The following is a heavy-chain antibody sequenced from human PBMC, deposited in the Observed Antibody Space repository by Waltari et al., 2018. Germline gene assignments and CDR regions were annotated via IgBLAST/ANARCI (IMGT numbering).Heavy chain of an antibody. Sequence: HVQLVESGGGVVQPGGSLRLSCAASGFTFSSYGMHWVRQAPGKGLEGVAFIRYDGSNKYYADSVKGRFTISRDNSKNTLYLQMNSLRAEDTAVYYCAKDAGIVVVVAATLFDYWGQGTLVTVSS. V-gene: IGHV3-30*02. D-gene: IGHD2-15*01. CDR1: GFTFSSYG. J-gene: IGHJ4*02. CDR3: AKDAGIVVVVAATLFDY. CDR2: IRYDGSNK.